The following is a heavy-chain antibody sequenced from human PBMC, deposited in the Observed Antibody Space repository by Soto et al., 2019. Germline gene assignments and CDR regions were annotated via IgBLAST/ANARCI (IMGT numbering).Heavy chain of an antibody. Sequence: SVKVSCKASGYTFTGYYMHWVRQAPGQGLEWMGWINPNSGGTNYAQKFQGRVTMTTDTSTSTAYMELRSLRSDDTAVYYCARDHGIAVAGTVTYWGQGTLVTVSA. CDR3: ARDHGIAVAGTVTY. CDR2: INPNSGGT. V-gene: IGHV1-2*02. J-gene: IGHJ4*02. CDR1: GYTFTGYY. D-gene: IGHD6-19*01.